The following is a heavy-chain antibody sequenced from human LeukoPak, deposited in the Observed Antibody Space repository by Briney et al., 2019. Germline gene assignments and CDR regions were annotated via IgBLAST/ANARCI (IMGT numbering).Heavy chain of an antibody. CDR2: FDPEDGET. V-gene: IGHV1-24*01. Sequence: ASVKVSFKVAGYTLTELSMHWVRQAPGKGLEWMGGFDPEDGETIYAQKFQGRVTMTEDASTDTAYMELSSLRSEDTAVYYRATDYDLLTGFDYWGQGTLVTVSS. D-gene: IGHD3-9*01. CDR1: GYTLTELS. CDR3: ATDYDLLTGFDY. J-gene: IGHJ4*02.